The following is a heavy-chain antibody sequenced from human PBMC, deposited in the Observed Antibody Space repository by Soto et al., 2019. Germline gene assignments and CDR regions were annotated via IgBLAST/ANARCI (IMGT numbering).Heavy chain of an antibody. D-gene: IGHD4-17*01. J-gene: IGHJ4*02. V-gene: IGHV3-30-3*01. CDR3: ASLNYGGKQNDY. CDR2: ISYDGSNK. Sequence: GGSLRLSCAASGFTFSSYAMHWVRQAPGKGLEWVAVISYDGSNKYYADPVKGRFTISRDNSKNTLYLQMNSLRAEDTAVYYCASLNYGGKQNDYWGQGTLVTVSS. CDR1: GFTFSSYA.